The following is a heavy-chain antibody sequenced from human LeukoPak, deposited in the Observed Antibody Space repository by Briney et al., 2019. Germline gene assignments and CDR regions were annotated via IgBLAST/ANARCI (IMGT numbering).Heavy chain of an antibody. CDR1: GFTFSSYG. D-gene: IGHD3-10*01. CDR2: IWYDGSNK. Sequence: PGGSLRLSCAASGFTFSSYGMHWVRQAPGKGLEWVAVIWYDGSNKYYADSVKGRFTISRDNSKNTLYLQMNSPRAEDTAVYYCAKDSQGIWFDPWGQGTLVTVSS. V-gene: IGHV3-33*06. CDR3: AKDSQGIWFDP. J-gene: IGHJ5*02.